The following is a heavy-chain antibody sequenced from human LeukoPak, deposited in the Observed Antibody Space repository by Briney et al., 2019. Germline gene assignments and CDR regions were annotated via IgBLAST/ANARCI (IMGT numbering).Heavy chain of an antibody. J-gene: IGHJ3*02. CDR2: IIPIFSTV. Sequence: SVKVSCKASGGTFSSYAISWVRQAPGQGLEWTGVIIPIFSTVNYAQKFQGRVTITTDESTSTAYMELSSLRSDDTAVYYCARASLGVGANAFDIWGQGTMVTVSS. D-gene: IGHD1-26*01. CDR1: GGTFSSYA. CDR3: ARASLGVGANAFDI. V-gene: IGHV1-69*05.